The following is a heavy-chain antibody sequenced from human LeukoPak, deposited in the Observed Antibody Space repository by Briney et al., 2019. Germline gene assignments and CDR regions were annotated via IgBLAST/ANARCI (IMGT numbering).Heavy chain of an antibody. CDR3: ARAEYTYGYGVEWFDP. D-gene: IGHD5-18*01. CDR1: GVSFSSYY. J-gene: IGHJ5*02. Sequence: SETLSLTCTVSGVSFSSYYWSWIRQPPGKGLECIGYISYTGSTNYNPSLKSRVTISLDPSKNQFSLKLSSVTAADTAVYYCARAEYTYGYGVEWFDPWGQGALVTVSS. CDR2: ISYTGST. V-gene: IGHV4-59*01.